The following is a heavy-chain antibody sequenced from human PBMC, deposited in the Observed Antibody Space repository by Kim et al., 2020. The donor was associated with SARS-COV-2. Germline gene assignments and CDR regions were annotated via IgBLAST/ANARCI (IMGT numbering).Heavy chain of an antibody. Sequence: GGSLRLSCAASGFTFSSYGMHWVRQAPGKGLEWVAVISYDGSNKYYADSVKGRFTISRDNSKNTLYLQMNSLRAEDTAVYYCARDPLYSSSWGGDAFDIWGQGTMVTVSS. CDR1: GFTFSSYG. J-gene: IGHJ3*02. V-gene: IGHV3-33*05. CDR2: ISYDGSNK. CDR3: ARDPLYSSSWGGDAFDI. D-gene: IGHD6-13*01.